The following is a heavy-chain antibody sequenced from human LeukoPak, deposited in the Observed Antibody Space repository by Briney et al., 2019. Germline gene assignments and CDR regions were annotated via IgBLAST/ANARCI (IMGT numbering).Heavy chain of an antibody. CDR3: AKDHGAYYYDSSGSDFDP. CDR2: ISWNSGSI. J-gene: IGHJ5*02. CDR1: GFTFDDYA. V-gene: IGHV3-9*01. Sequence: GGSLRLSCAASGFTFDDYAMHWVRQAPGKGLEWVSGISWNSGSIGYADSVKGRFTISRDNAKNSLYLQMNSLRAEDTALYYCAKDHGAYYYDSSGSDFDPWGQGTLVTVSS. D-gene: IGHD3-22*01.